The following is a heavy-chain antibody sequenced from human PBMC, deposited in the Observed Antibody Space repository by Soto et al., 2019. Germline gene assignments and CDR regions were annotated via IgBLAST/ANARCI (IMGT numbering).Heavy chain of an antibody. J-gene: IGHJ6*02. D-gene: IGHD5-18*01. CDR1: GGTFSSYA. Sequence: QVQLVQSGAEVKKPGSSVKVSCKASGGTFSSYAISWVRQAPGQGLEWMGGIIPIFGTANYAQKFQGRVTITADEPTSKAYTELSSLRSEYTAVYYCARVGDTAMVMDYYYGMDVWGQGTTVTVSS. V-gene: IGHV1-69*12. CDR2: IIPIFGTA. CDR3: ARVGDTAMVMDYYYGMDV.